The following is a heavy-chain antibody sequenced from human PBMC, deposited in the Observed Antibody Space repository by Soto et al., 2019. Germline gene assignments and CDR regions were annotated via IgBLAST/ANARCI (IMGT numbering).Heavy chain of an antibody. CDR2: IIPIFGTA. V-gene: IGHV1-69*01. Sequence: QVQLVQSGAEVKKPGSSVKVSCKASGGTFSSYAISWVRQAPGQGLEWMGGIIPIFGTANYAQKFQGRVTITADESTSTAYMERSSLRSEDTAVYYCAVVTYGDYAYYFDYWGQGTLVTVSS. J-gene: IGHJ4*02. D-gene: IGHD4-17*01. CDR3: AVVTYGDYAYYFDY. CDR1: GGTFSSYA.